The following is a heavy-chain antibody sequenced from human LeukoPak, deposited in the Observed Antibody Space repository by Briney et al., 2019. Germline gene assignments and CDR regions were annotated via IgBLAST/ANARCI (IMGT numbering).Heavy chain of an antibody. CDR2: INHSGST. Sequence: SETLSLTCAVYGGSFSGYYWSWIRQPPGKGLEWIGEINHSGSTNYNPSLKSRVTISVDRSKNQFSLKLSSVTAADTAVYYCARETVTGDDAFDIWGQGTMVTVSS. CDR1: GGSFSGYY. V-gene: IGHV4-34*01. J-gene: IGHJ3*02. D-gene: IGHD1-20*01. CDR3: ARETVTGDDAFDI.